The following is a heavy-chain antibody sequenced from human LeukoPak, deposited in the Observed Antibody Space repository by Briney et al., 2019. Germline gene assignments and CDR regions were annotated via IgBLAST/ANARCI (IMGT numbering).Heavy chain of an antibody. V-gene: IGHV4-34*01. J-gene: IGHJ4*02. CDR1: GGSFSGYY. Sequence: SETLSLTCAVYGGSFSGYYWSWIRQPPGKGLEWIGEINHSGSTNYNPSLKSRVTISVDTSKNQFSLKLSSVTAADTAVYYCATHCGGDCYSFDYWGQGTLVTVSS. CDR2: INHSGST. CDR3: ATHCGGDCYSFDY. D-gene: IGHD2-21*02.